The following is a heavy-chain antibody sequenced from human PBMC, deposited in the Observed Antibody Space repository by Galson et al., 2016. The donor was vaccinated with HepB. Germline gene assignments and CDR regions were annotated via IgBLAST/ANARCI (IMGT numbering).Heavy chain of an antibody. J-gene: IGHJ4*02. CDR3: VRSAFGDWHSV. CDR2: ISGTGSVI. CDR1: GFAFVDYH. Sequence: SLRLSCEASGFAFVDYHMSWIRQAPGKGPQWVAYISGTGSVIYYEDSVRGRFTISKDNAKNLLYLQLSSLRVEDTAVYYCVRSAFGDWHSVWGQGTKVTVSS. D-gene: IGHD1-7*01. V-gene: IGHV3-11*01.